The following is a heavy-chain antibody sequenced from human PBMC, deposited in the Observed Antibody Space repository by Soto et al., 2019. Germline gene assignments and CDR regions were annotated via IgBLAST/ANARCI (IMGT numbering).Heavy chain of an antibody. J-gene: IGHJ6*02. Sequence: PXGFLRLSCAASGFTFSNACMSWVRQAPGKGLEWVGRIKSKTDGGTTDYAAPVKGRFTISRDDSKNTLYLQMNSLKTEDTAVYYCTTDYVDTDMGPYYGMDVWGQGTTVTVSS. CDR2: IKSKTDGGTT. V-gene: IGHV3-15*01. D-gene: IGHD5-18*01. CDR3: TTDYVDTDMGPYYGMDV. CDR1: GFTFSNAC.